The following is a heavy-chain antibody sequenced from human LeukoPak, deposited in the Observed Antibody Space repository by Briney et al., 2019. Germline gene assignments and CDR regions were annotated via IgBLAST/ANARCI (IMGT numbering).Heavy chain of an antibody. CDR1: GGSISSYY. J-gene: IGHJ4*02. CDR2: IYTSGST. CDR3: ARDSDYGDYGHFDY. V-gene: IGHV4-4*07. D-gene: IGHD4-17*01. Sequence: PSQTLSLTCTVSGGSISSYYWSWIRQPAGKGLEWIGRIYTSGSTNYNPSLKSRVTMSVDTSKNQFSLKLSSVTAADTAVYYCARDSDYGDYGHFDYWGQGTLVTVSS.